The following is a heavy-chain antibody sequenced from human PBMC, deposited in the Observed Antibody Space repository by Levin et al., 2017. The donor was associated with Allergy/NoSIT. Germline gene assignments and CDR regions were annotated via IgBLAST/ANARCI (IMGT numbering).Heavy chain of an antibody. D-gene: IGHD3-10*01. J-gene: IGHJ6*02. V-gene: IGHV5-51*01. CDR3: ARHRGGPGGSGDGMDV. Sequence: GESLKISCKGSGDTFTSYWVGWVRQMPGKGLEWMAIIYLGDSETRYSPSFQGQVTISADKSITTAYLQWSSLKASDPAIYYCARHRGGPGGSGDGMDVWGQGTTVTVSS. CDR1: GDTFTSYW. CDR2: IYLGDSET.